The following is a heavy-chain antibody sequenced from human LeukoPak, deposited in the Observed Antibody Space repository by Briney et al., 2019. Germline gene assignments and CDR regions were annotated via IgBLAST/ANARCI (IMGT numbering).Heavy chain of an antibody. CDR3: GGGWYDAFDI. CDR2: IYYSGST. D-gene: IGHD6-19*01. CDR1: GGSISSYY. Sequence: KPSETLSLTCTVPGGSISSYYWSWIRQPPGKGLEWIGYIYYSGSTNYNPSLKSRVTISVDTSKNQFSLKLSSVTAADTAAYYCGGGWYDAFDIWGQGTMVTVSS. V-gene: IGHV4-59*01. J-gene: IGHJ3*02.